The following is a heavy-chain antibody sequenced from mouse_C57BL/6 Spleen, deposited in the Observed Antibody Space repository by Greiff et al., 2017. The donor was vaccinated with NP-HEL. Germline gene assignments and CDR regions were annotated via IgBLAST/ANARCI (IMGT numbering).Heavy chain of an antibody. Sequence: EVKLVESEGGLVQPGSSMKLSCTASGFTFSDYYMAWVRQVPEKGLEWVANINYDGSSTYYLDSLKSRFIISRDNAKNSLYLQMSSLKSEDTATYYCARDRYYGSSYGAMDYWGQGTSVTVSS. D-gene: IGHD1-1*01. V-gene: IGHV5-16*01. CDR3: ARDRYYGSSYGAMDY. CDR2: INYDGSST. CDR1: GFTFSDYY. J-gene: IGHJ4*01.